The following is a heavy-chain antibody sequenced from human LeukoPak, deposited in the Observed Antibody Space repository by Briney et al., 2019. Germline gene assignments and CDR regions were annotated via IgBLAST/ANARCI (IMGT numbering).Heavy chain of an antibody. D-gene: IGHD6-19*01. V-gene: IGHV3-30*03. CDR3: ARTREQWQVLDY. CDR2: ISHEGSSK. Sequence: PGGSLRLSCAASGFTFSAYSLSWVRQAPGKGLEWVAVISHEGSSKFYADSVRGRFTMSRDNSKNMVYLQMNSLRGEDTAVYYCARTREQWQVLDYWGQGTRVTVSS. J-gene: IGHJ4*02. CDR1: GFTFSAYS.